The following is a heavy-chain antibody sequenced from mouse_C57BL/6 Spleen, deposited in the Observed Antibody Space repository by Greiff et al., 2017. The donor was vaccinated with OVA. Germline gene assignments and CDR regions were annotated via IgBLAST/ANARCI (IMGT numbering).Heavy chain of an antibody. J-gene: IGHJ2*01. CDR1: GYAFSSSW. Sequence: VQRVESGPELVKPGASVKISCKASGYAFSSSWMNWVKQRPGKGLEWIGRIYPGDGDTNYNGKFKGKATLTADKSSSTAYMQLSSLTSEDSAVYFCARYLITTVVAYYFDYWGQGTTLTVSS. CDR2: IYPGDGDT. CDR3: ARYLITTVVAYYFDY. V-gene: IGHV1-82*01. D-gene: IGHD1-1*01.